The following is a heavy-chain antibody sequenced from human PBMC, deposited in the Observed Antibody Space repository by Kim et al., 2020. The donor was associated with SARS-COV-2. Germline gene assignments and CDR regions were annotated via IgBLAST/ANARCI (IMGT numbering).Heavy chain of an antibody. Sequence: FQGRVTMTRDTSTSTVYMELSSLRSEDTAVYYCARGRGSSGYYYEYYFDYWGQGTLVTVSS. D-gene: IGHD3-22*01. V-gene: IGHV1-46*01. CDR3: ARGRGSSGYYYEYYFDY. J-gene: IGHJ4*02.